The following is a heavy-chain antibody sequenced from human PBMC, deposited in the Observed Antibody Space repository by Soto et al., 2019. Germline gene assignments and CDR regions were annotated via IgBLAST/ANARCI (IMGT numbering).Heavy chain of an antibody. D-gene: IGHD6-19*01. CDR3: ARDCPFYSSGPHGMDV. Sequence: SETLSLTCTVSGGSISSGDYNWNWIRQPPGKGLEWIGSIYHSGSTYYNPSLKSRVTISVGTSKNQFSLKLSSVTAADTAVYYCARDCPFYSSGPHGMDVWGQGTTVTVSS. CDR1: GGSISSGDYN. CDR2: IYHSGST. J-gene: IGHJ6*02. V-gene: IGHV4-39*07.